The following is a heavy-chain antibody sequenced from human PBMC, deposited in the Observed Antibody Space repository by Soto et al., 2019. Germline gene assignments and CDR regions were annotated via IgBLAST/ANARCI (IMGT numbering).Heavy chain of an antibody. V-gene: IGHV1-18*01. CDR1: GYTFTSYG. D-gene: IGHD4-17*01. CDR3: ARGYSSLPEKYGERFDY. Sequence: ASVKVSCKASGYTFTSYGISWVRQAPGQGLEWMGWISAYNGNTNYAQKLQGRVTMTTDTSTSTAYMELRSLRSDDTAVYYCARGYSSLPEKYGERFDYWGQGTLVTVSS. J-gene: IGHJ4*02. CDR2: ISAYNGNT.